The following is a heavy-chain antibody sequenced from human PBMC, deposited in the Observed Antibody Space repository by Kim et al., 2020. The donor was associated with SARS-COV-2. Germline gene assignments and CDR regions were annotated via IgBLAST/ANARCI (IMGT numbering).Heavy chain of an antibody. CDR2: IYSTGST. Sequence: SETLSLTCTVSGGSISSSSFYWGWIRQPPGKGLEWIGSIYSTGSTYYNPSLKIRVTMSVDTSKNQFSLNLSSVTAADTAVYYCASLQYTSSWSDYWGQGTLVTVSS. V-gene: IGHV4-39*01. CDR1: GGSISSSSFY. CDR3: ASLQYTSSWSDY. D-gene: IGHD6-13*01. J-gene: IGHJ4*02.